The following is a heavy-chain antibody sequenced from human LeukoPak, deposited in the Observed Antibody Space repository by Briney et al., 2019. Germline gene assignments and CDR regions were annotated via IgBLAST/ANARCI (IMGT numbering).Heavy chain of an antibody. CDR2: ISGSGGST. CDR1: GFTFSSYA. D-gene: IGHD3-10*01. CDR3: AKDGLWFGIDY. J-gene: IGHJ4*02. V-gene: IGHV3-23*01. Sequence: GGSLRLSCAATGFTFSSYAMSWVRQARGKGMEWVSAISGSGGSTYYADSVKGRFTISRDNSKNTLYLQMNSLRAEDTAVYYCAKDGLWFGIDYWGQGTLVTVSS.